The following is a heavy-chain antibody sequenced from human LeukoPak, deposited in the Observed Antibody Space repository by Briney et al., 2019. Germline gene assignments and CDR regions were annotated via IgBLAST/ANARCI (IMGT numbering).Heavy chain of an antibody. D-gene: IGHD3-16*01. CDR3: ARDRLGLFDY. V-gene: IGHV4-39*07. Sequence: PSETLSLTCTVSGGSIRSSSYFWGWIRRPPGKGLEWIGSIYYSGTTSYNPSLKSRVTISVDTSKNQFSLKLSSVTAADTAVYYCARDRLGLFDYWGQGTLVTVSS. CDR1: GGSIRSSSYF. J-gene: IGHJ4*02. CDR2: IYYSGTT.